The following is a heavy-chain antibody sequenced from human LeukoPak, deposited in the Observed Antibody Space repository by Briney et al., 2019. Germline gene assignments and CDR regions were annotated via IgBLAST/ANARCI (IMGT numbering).Heavy chain of an antibody. D-gene: IGHD2/OR15-2a*01. J-gene: IGHJ4*02. CDR1: GGSIDITNY. V-gene: IGHV4-4*02. Sequence: SETLSLTCAVSGGSIDITNYWSWVRQAPGKGLEWIGEISHSGTTNYSPSLRSRVAMSLDRANNQFSLNLTSVTAADTAVYYCTRENRPFCPFAYWGQGVLVTVSS. CDR2: ISHSGTT. CDR3: TRENRPFCPFAY.